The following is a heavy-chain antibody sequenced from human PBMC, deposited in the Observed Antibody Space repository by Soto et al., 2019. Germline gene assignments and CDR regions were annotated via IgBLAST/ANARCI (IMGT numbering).Heavy chain of an antibody. V-gene: IGHV4-34*01. J-gene: IGHJ4*02. CDR3: ARGLGVAATQFDY. Sequence: TSETLSLTCAVYGGSFSGYHWSWIRQPPGKGLEWIGEINHSGSTNYNPSLKSRVTISVDTSKNQFSLKLSSVTAADTAVYYCARGLGVAATQFDYWGQGTLVTVSS. D-gene: IGHD2-15*01. CDR1: GGSFSGYH. CDR2: INHSGST.